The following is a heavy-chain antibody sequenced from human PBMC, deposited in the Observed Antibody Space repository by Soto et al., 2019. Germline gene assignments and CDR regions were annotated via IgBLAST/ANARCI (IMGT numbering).Heavy chain of an antibody. V-gene: IGHV3-23*01. J-gene: IGHJ6*03. Sequence: EVQLLESGGGLVQPGGSLRLSCAASGFTFSSYAMSWVRQAPGKGLEWVSAISGSGGSTYYADSVKGRFTISRDNSKNTLYLQMNSLRAEDTAVYYCAKAIRVRHRMQYYYYYYYMDVWGKGTTVTVSS. CDR1: GFTFSSYA. D-gene: IGHD3-3*01. CDR2: ISGSGGST. CDR3: AKAIRVRHRMQYYYYYYYMDV.